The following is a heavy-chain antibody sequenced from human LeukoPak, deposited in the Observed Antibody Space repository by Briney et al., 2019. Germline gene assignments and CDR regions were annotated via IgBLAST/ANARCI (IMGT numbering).Heavy chain of an antibody. J-gene: IGHJ6*03. D-gene: IGHD5-18*01. CDR1: GGTISSYY. CDR2: IYYSGST. V-gene: IGHV4-59*01. Sequence: PSETLSLTCTVSGGTISSYYWSWIRQPPGKGLEWIGYIYYSGSTNYNPSLKSRVTISVDTSKNQFSLKLSSVTAADTAAYYCARDRGYSYGHYYYYYYMDVWGKGTTVTASS. CDR3: ARDRGYSYGHYYYYYYMDV.